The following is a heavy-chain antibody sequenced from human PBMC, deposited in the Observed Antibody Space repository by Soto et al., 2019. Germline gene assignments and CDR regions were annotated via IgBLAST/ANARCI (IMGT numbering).Heavy chain of an antibody. V-gene: IGHV4-30-4*01. Sequence: QVQLQESGPGLVKPSQTLSLTCTVSGDSISSGDYYWSWIRQPPGKGLEWIGYIYYTGSTYDNPSLKSRVLISVDPTKNQCSLTLRSVTAADTAVYYCARRVVGDAFDIWGQGSMVTVSS. CDR3: ARRVVGDAFDI. CDR1: GDSISSGDYY. D-gene: IGHD2-2*01. CDR2: IYYTGST. J-gene: IGHJ3*02.